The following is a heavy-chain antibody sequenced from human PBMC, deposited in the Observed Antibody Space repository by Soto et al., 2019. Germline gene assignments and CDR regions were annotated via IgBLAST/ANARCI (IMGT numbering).Heavy chain of an antibody. CDR2: IHSDGSST. D-gene: IGHD1-26*01. CDR3: ARGDRGVFDL. V-gene: IGHV3-74*01. J-gene: IGHJ3*01. CDR1: GFTFSYYW. Sequence: EVQLVESGGGLVRPGGSLRLSCAASGFTFSYYWMHWVRQAPGKGLVWVSRIHSDGSSTTYADFVKVRFIISRDNARNTVDLQMNSVRVEDTAVYYCARGDRGVFDLWGQGTVVTVSS.